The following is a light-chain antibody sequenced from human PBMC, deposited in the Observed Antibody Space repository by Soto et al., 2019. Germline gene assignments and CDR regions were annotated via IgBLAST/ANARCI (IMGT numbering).Light chain of an antibody. CDR3: SSKRSATPVV. Sequence: QSVLTQPASVSGSPGQSISISCTGTSSDVGGYNYVSWYQQHPGKAPKLMIYEVSNRPSGVSNRFSGSKSGNTASLTISGLQAEDEADYYCSSKRSATPVVFGTGTKVTVL. CDR1: SSDVGGYNY. CDR2: EVS. V-gene: IGLV2-14*01. J-gene: IGLJ1*01.